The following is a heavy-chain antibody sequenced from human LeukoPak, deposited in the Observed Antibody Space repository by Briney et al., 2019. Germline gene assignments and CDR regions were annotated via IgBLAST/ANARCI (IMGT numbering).Heavy chain of an antibody. J-gene: IGHJ4*02. CDR1: GFTFDDYG. D-gene: IGHD3-9*01. Sequence: GGSLRLSCAASGFTFDDYGMSWVRQAPGKGLEWVAFIRYDGSNKYYADSVKGRFTISRDNSKNTLYLQMNSLRAEDTAVYYCAKEKGRYFDWLSPFDYWGQGTLVTVSS. V-gene: IGHV3-30*02. CDR2: IRYDGSNK. CDR3: AKEKGRYFDWLSPFDY.